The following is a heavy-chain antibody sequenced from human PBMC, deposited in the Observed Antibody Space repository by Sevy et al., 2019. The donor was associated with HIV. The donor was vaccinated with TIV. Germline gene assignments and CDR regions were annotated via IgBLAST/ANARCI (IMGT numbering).Heavy chain of an antibody. V-gene: IGHV4-39*02. CDR3: ATDGGWSFYFDY. CDR2: IYYTATT. Sequence: SETLSLTCSVSDDSISSSNYFWGWIRQPPGNGLEWIGSIYYTATTYYNPSLKSRFTLSVDPSKKQFSLKLSSVTAADTAVYYCATDGGWSFYFDYWGQGIPVAVSS. CDR1: DDSISSSNYF. D-gene: IGHD6-19*01. J-gene: IGHJ4*02.